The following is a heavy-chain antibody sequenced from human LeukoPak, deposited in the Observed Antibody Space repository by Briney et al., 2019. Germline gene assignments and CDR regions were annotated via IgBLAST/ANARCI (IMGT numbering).Heavy chain of an antibody. V-gene: IGHV4-34*01. CDR2: AGHNGST. Sequence: SETLSLTCAVYGGSFSDYNWTWIRQPPGKGLEWIGEAGHNGSTNYNPSLKGRVTISVDTSKSQISLKLTSVTAADTAVYYCSRPSGGTPFKRFDYWGQGTLVTVSS. CDR3: SRPSGGTPFKRFDY. J-gene: IGHJ4*02. D-gene: IGHD1-1*01. CDR1: GGSFSDYN.